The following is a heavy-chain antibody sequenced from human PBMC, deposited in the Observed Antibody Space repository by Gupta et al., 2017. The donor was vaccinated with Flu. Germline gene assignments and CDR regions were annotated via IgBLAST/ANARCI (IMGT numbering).Heavy chain of an antibody. CDR2: ISSSGGGT. V-gene: IGHV3-23*01. J-gene: IGHJ6*02. D-gene: IGHD5-12*01. Sequence: RQAPGKGLEWLSTISSSGGGTFYTDSVKGRFIVSRDNSKNMLFLQMYSLRAEDTAVYFCAKLKDGYNRGWDYYGLDVWGRGTTVTVSS. CDR3: AKLKDGYNRGWDYYGLDV.